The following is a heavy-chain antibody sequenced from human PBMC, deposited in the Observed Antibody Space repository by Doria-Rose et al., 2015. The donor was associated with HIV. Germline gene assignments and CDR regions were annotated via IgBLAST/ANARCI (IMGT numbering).Heavy chain of an antibody. J-gene: IGHJ4*02. CDR3: ARIKSSGWYHKYYFDF. D-gene: IGHD6-13*01. CDR2: IFSDDER. V-gene: IGHV2-26*01. Sequence: QVTLKESGPVLVKPTETLTLTCTVSGVSLSSPGMGVSWIRQPPGKALEWLAHIFSDDERSYKTSLKSRLTISRGTSKSQVVLTMTDMGPVDTATYYCARIKSSGWYHKYYFDFWGQGTLVIVSA. CDR1: GVSLSSPGMG.